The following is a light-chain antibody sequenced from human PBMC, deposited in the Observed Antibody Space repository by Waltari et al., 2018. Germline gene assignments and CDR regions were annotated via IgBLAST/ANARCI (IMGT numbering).Light chain of an antibody. CDR2: GAS. CDR1: QRVSSN. CDR3: QQYNNWPRT. V-gene: IGKV3-15*01. J-gene: IGKJ1*01. Sequence: EIVMTQSPATLSVSPGERATLACRASQRVSSNLAWYQQKPGQAPRLLIYGASTRATGIPARFSGSGSGTEFTLIISSLQSEDFAVYYCQQYNNWPRTFGQGTKVEIK.